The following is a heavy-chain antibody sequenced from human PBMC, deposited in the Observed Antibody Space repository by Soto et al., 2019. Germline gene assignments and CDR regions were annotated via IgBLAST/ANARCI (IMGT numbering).Heavy chain of an antibody. CDR2: IYYSGST. CDR3: ARQSRAQSDY. V-gene: IGHV4-59*08. J-gene: IGHJ4*02. Sequence: QVQLQESGPGLVKPSETLSLTCTVSGGSISSYYWSWIRQPPGKGLEWIGYIYYSGSTNYNPSLKSRVTISVDTSKNQFSLKLSSVTAADTAVYYCARQSRAQSDYWGQGTLVTVSS. CDR1: GGSISSYY.